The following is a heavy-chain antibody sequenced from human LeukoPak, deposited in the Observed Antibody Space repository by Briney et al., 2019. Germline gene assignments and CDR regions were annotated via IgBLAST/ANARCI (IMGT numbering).Heavy chain of an antibody. Sequence: SETLSLTCTVSGGSITSSPYYWGWIRQPPGKGLEWIGSIFYSGSTYYNPSLKSRVTISVDRSKNQFSLKLSSVTAADTAVYYCARYEVVANWFDPWGQGTLVTVSS. D-gene: IGHD3-22*01. CDR3: ARYEVVANWFDP. V-gene: IGHV4-39*07. CDR2: IFYSGST. J-gene: IGHJ5*02. CDR1: GGSITSSPYY.